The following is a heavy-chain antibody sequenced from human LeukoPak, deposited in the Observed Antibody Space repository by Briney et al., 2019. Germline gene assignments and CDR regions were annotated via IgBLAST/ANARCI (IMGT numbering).Heavy chain of an antibody. D-gene: IGHD2-15*01. V-gene: IGHV3-30-3*01. Sequence: GRSLRLSCAASGFTFSSYAMHWVRQAPGKGLEWVAVISYDGSNKYYADSVKGRFTISRDNSKNTLYLQMNSLRAEDTAVYYCARDEDMRFFDYRGQGTLVTVSS. J-gene: IGHJ4*02. CDR3: ARDEDMRFFDY. CDR1: GFTFSSYA. CDR2: ISYDGSNK.